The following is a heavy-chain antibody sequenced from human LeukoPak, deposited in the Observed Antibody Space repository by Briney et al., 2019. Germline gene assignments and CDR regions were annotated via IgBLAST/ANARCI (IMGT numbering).Heavy chain of an antibody. CDR1: GGSITSTSYY. V-gene: IGHV4-39*07. CDR3: ARNPFPHSGSWPYYDF. Sequence: PSETLSLTCTVSGGSITSTSYYWGWIRQPPGKGLEWIRSTYYGGNTYYNPSLKSRVTISADTSKSHFSLKLTSVTAADTAVYYCARNPFPHSGSWPYYDFWGQGTLVTVSS. J-gene: IGHJ4*02. CDR2: TYYGGNT. D-gene: IGHD6-13*01.